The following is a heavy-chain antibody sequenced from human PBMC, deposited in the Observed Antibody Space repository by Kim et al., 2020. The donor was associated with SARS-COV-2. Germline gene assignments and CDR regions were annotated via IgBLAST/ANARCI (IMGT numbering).Heavy chain of an antibody. CDR1: GYTLTELS. V-gene: IGHV1-24*01. D-gene: IGHD2-15*01. CDR3: ATRGPHYCSGGSCYPF. Sequence: ASVKVSCKVSGYTLTELSMHWVRQAPGKGLEWMGGFDPEDGETIYAQKFQGRVTMTEDTSTDTAYMELSSLRSEDTAVYYCATRGPHYCSGGSCYPFWGQGTLVTVSS. CDR2: FDPEDGET. J-gene: IGHJ4*02.